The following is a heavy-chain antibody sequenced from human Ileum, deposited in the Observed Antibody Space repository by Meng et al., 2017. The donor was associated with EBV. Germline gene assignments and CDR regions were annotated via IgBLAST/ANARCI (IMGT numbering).Heavy chain of an antibody. J-gene: IGHJ4*02. Sequence: PGRGNRSVTLSLPCTVPGDSISSYIWWRWVCQPPGKGLEWIGEVYHRGDTNYNPSLKSRVDISVDKSKNQFYLSLFSVTAADTAVYYCGRDQGRELINHWGQGTLVTVSS. CDR1: GDSISSYIW. V-gene: IGHV4-4*02. D-gene: IGHD1-7*01. CDR2: VYHRGDT. CDR3: GRDQGRELINH.